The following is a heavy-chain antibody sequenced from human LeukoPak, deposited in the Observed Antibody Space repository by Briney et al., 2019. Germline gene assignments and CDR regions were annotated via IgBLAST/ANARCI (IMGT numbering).Heavy chain of an antibody. CDR1: GFTFDNYA. CDR2: ISWNSGTI. J-gene: IGHJ1*01. D-gene: IGHD3-10*01. V-gene: IGHV3-20*04. Sequence: PGGSLRLSCAASGFTFDNYAMNWVRQVPGKGLEWISLISWNSGTIGYADSVKGRFTISRDNSKNTLYLQMNSLRAEDTAVYYCARGGYYYGHQAPEYFQHWGQGTLVTVSS. CDR3: ARGGYYYGHQAPEYFQH.